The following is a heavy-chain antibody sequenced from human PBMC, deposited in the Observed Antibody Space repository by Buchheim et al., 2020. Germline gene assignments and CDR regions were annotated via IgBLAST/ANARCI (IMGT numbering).Heavy chain of an antibody. D-gene: IGHD3-10*01. CDR1: GFIFSNYW. J-gene: IGHJ4*02. CDR2: INSDGSDS. Sequence: EVQLVESGGGLVQPGGSLRLSCAASGFIFSNYWMHWVRQAPGKGLVWVSQINSDGSDSTYADCVKGRFTISRDNAKNTLYVQMNSLRGEDTAVYYCARDYYGVDYWGQGTL. CDR3: ARDYYGVDY. V-gene: IGHV3-74*01.